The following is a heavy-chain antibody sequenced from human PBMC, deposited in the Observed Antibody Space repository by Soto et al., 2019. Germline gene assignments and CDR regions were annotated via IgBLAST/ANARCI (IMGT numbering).Heavy chain of an antibody. CDR3: ARGVYSNYEYWFDP. CDR2: ISAYNGNT. CDR1: GYTFTSYG. D-gene: IGHD4-4*01. J-gene: IGHJ5*02. Sequence: GASVKVSCKASGYTFTSYGISWVRQAPGQGLEWMGWISAYNGNTNYAQKLQGRVTITRDTSASTAYMELSSLRSEDTAVYYCARGVYSNYEYWFDPWGQGTLVTVSS. V-gene: IGHV1-18*04.